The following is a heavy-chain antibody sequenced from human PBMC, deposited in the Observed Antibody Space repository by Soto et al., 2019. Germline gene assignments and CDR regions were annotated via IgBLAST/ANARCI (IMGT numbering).Heavy chain of an antibody. D-gene: IGHD3-10*01. CDR3: VKDRGSGSYGTSNYYYGMDV. CDR1: GFTFSSYG. J-gene: IGHJ6*02. V-gene: IGHV3-30*18. Sequence: QVQLVESGGGVVQPGRSLRLSCAASGFTFSSYGMHWVRQAPGKGLEWVAVISYDGSNKYYADSVKGRFTISRDNSKNTLYLQMNSLRAEDTAVYYCVKDRGSGSYGTSNYYYGMDVWGQGTTVTVSS. CDR2: ISYDGSNK.